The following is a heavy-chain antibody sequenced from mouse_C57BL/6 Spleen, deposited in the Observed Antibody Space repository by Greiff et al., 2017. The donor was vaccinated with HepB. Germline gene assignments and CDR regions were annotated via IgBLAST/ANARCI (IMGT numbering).Heavy chain of an antibody. CDR3: ARSNPYAMDY. CDR2: ISSGSSTI. J-gene: IGHJ4*01. Sequence: EVKLMESGGGLVKPGGSLKLSCAASGFTFSDYGMHWVRQAPEKGLEWVAYISSGSSTIYYADTVKGRFTISRDNAKNTLFLQMTSLRSEDTAMYYCARSNPYAMDYWGQGTSVTVSS. D-gene: IGHD2-5*01. CDR1: GFTFSDYG. V-gene: IGHV5-17*01.